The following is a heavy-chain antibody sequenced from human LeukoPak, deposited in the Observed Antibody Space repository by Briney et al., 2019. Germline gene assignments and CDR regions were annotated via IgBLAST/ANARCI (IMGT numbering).Heavy chain of an antibody. CDR3: AKRAVVIRVILVGFHKEAYYFDS. CDR2: ISGSGGST. V-gene: IGHV3-23*01. CDR1: GITLSSYG. D-gene: IGHD3-22*01. J-gene: IGHJ4*02. Sequence: GGSLRLSCAVSGITLSSYGMSWVRQAPGKGLEWVAGISGSGGSTNFADSVKGRFTISRDNPRNTLYLQMNSLRAEDTAVYFCAKRAVVIRVILVGFHKEAYYFDSWGQGALVTVSS.